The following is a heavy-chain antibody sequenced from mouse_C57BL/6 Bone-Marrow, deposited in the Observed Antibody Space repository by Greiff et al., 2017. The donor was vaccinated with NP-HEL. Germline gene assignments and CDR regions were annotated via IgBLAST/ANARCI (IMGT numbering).Heavy chain of an antibody. D-gene: IGHD1-1*01. CDR1: GFTFSSYA. V-gene: IGHV5-4*01. J-gene: IGHJ4*01. CDR2: ISDGGSYT. Sequence: EVKLMESGGGLVKPGGSLKLSCAASGFTFSSYAMSWVRQTPEKRLEWVATISDGGSYTYYPDNVKGRFTISRDNAKNNLYLQMSHLKSEDTAMYYCARDLGSSPYYYAMDYWGQGTSVTVSS. CDR3: ARDLGSSPYYYAMDY.